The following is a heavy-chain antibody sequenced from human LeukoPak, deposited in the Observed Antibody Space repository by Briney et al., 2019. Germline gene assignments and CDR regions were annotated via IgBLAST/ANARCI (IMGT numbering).Heavy chain of an antibody. CDR2: ITAYNGNR. V-gene: IGHV1-18*01. CDR3: ARDNDKVVDH. Sequence: ASVKVSCKTSGYTFSNYGISWVRQAPGQGLEWMGWITAYNGNRLYAQRFQGRITLTTDASTSTSYMELRSLEYDDTAIYYCARDNDKVVDHWGQGTLVTVSS. D-gene: IGHD1-1*01. CDR1: GYTFSNYG. J-gene: IGHJ4*01.